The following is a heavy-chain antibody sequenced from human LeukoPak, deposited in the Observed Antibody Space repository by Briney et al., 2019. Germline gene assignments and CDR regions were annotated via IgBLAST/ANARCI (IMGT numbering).Heavy chain of an antibody. J-gene: IGHJ4*02. CDR2: VSYDENRT. Sequence: GRSLRLSCAASGFIFSTYGIHWVRQAPGKGLEWVALVSYDENRTYYADSVKGRFTISRDNSKNTLYLQMSSLRAEDTAVYYCAKDWDSSTWRADYWGQGTLVTVSS. V-gene: IGHV3-30*18. CDR3: AKDWDSSTWRADY. CDR1: GFIFSTYG. D-gene: IGHD3-22*01.